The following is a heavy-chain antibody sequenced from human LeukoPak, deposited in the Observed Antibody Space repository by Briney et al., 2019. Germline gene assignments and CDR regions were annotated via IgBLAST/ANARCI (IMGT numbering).Heavy chain of an antibody. CDR3: VKEGDSSSWYEVDY. J-gene: IGHJ4*02. Sequence: GGSLRLSCSASGFTFSSYAMHWVRQAPGKGLEYVSAISSNGGSTYYADSVKGRFTISRDNSKNTLYLQMSCLRAEDTAVYYCVKEGDSSSWYEVDYWGQGTLVTVSS. D-gene: IGHD6-13*01. CDR2: ISSNGGST. V-gene: IGHV3-64D*06. CDR1: GFTFSSYA.